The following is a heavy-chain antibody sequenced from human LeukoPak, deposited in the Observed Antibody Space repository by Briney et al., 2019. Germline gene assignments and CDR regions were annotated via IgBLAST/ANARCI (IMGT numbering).Heavy chain of an antibody. D-gene: IGHD3-9*01. CDR2: IYYSGST. CDR3: ARVGIRYFDWLLDYYYGMDV. CDR1: GGSISSYY. Sequence: SETLSLTCTVSGGSISSYYWSWIRQPPGKGLEWIGYIYYSGSTNYNPSLKSRVTISVDTSKNQFSLKLSSVTAADTAVYYCARVGIRYFDWLLDYYYGMDVWGQGTTVTVSS. J-gene: IGHJ6*02. V-gene: IGHV4-59*08.